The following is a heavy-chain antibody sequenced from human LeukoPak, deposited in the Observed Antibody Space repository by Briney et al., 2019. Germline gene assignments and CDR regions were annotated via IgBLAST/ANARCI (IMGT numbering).Heavy chain of an antibody. Sequence: PSQTLSLTCTVSGGSISSGGYYWSWIRQHPGKGLEWIGYIYSSGSTYYNPSLKSRVTISVDTSKNQFSLKLSSVTAADTAVYYCARDGGKGAMYYYDSSDYYYYGMDVWGQGTTVTVSS. CDR1: GGSISSGGYY. CDR2: IYSSGST. CDR3: ARDGGKGAMYYYDSSDYYYYGMDV. D-gene: IGHD3-22*01. V-gene: IGHV4-31*03. J-gene: IGHJ6*02.